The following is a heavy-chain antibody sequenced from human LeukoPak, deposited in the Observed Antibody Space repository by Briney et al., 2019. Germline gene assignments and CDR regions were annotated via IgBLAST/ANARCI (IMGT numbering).Heavy chain of an antibody. D-gene: IGHD1-26*01. J-gene: IGHJ4*02. V-gene: IGHV4-38-2*02. CDR3: AREIVGATGHYFDY. Sequence: SETLSLTCTVSGYSISSGYYWGWIRQPPGKGLEWIGSIYHSGSTYYNPSLKSRVTISVDTSKNQFSLKLSSVTAADTAVYYCAREIVGATGHYFDYWGQGTLVTVSS. CDR1: GYSISSGYY. CDR2: IYHSGST.